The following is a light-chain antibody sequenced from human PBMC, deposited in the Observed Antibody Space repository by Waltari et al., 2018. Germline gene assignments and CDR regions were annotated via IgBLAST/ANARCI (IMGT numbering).Light chain of an antibody. V-gene: IGLV1-40*01. Sequence: QSVLTQPPSVSGAPGQRVTISCTGSSSNIGAGYDVPWYQQLPGTAPKLLIYDKNNRPSGVPDRFSGSKSGTSASLAITGLQAEDEADYYCQSYDSSLSGSVFGGGTKLTVL. J-gene: IGLJ2*01. CDR2: DKN. CDR3: QSYDSSLSGSV. CDR1: SSNIGAGYD.